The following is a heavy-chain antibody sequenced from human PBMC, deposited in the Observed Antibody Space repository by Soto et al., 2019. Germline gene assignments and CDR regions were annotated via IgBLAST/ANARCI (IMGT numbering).Heavy chain of an antibody. J-gene: IGHJ4*02. CDR2: IYWDDDK. CDR3: AHSVVAGLGYNFDY. Sequence: QITLKESGPPLVKPTQTLTLTCTFSGFSLSTTRVGVGWIRQPPGKALEWLALIYWDDDKRYSPSLKSRLTISQDTVNIPVVLTMTNMYPVDTATYYCAHSVVAGLGYNFDYWGQGTLVTVSS. V-gene: IGHV2-5*02. CDR1: GFSLSTTRVG. D-gene: IGHD6-19*01.